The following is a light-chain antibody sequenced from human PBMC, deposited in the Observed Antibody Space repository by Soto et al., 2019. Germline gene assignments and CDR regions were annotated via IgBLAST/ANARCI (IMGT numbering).Light chain of an antibody. CDR1: SSNIGTNY. Sequence: QSVLTQPPSAYGTPGQRVIISCSGSSSNIGTNYVYWYQQLPGTAPKFVIYRTNQRPSGVPERFSASKSGTSASLAISGLRSEDEADYYCAAWDDSLSGLVFGTGTKLTVL. J-gene: IGLJ1*01. CDR3: AAWDDSLSGLV. CDR2: RTN. V-gene: IGLV1-47*01.